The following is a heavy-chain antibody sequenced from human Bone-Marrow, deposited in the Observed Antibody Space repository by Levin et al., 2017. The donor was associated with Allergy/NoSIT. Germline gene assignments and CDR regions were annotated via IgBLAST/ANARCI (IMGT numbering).Heavy chain of an antibody. CDR1: GFTFGDYG. D-gene: IGHD6-13*01. CDR3: SRDRSSTWYMDYYYGMDV. Sequence: SCTGSGFTFGDYGMIWFRQAPGKGLEWVGFIRSKTFGGTTEYAASVKGRFTISRDDSNSIASLQMNSLKAEDTGVYYCSRDRSSTWYMDYYYGMDVWGQGTTVTVSS. J-gene: IGHJ6*02. V-gene: IGHV3-49*03. CDR2: IRSKTFGGTT.